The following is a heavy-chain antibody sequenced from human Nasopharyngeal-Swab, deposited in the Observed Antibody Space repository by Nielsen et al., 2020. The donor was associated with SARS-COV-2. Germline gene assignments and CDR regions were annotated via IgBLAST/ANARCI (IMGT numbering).Heavy chain of an antibody. V-gene: IGHV3-23*01. Sequence: GGSLRLSCAGSGFIFSRYGMNWVRQAPGQGLEWVSGLSSSAISTFYAESVKGRFIISRDNVKATVYLQMNILLAEDTALYYCAKERWYCGTATCFDTFDMWGQGTMVAVSS. CDR2: LSSSAIST. CDR1: GFIFSRYG. D-gene: IGHD2-2*01. J-gene: IGHJ3*02. CDR3: AKERWYCGTATCFDTFDM.